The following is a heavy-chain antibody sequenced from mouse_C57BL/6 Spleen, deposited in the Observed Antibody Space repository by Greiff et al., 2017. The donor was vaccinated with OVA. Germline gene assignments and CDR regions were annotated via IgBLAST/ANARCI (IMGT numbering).Heavy chain of an antibody. CDR3: TTGSSGYLKDY. J-gene: IGHJ4*01. CDR2: IDPEDGDT. Sequence: VQLQQSGAELVRPGASVKLSCTASGFNIKDYYMHWVKQRPGQGLEWIGRIDPEDGDTEYAAKFKSKATMTEDTSSNTAYLQLSSLTSEDTAVYSCTTGSSGYLKDYRGQGPSVTVAS. CDR1: GFNIKDYY. V-gene: IGHV14-1*01. D-gene: IGHD3-2*02.